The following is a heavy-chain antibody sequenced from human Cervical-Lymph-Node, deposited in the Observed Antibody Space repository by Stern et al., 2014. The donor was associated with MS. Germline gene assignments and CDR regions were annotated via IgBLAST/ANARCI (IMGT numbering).Heavy chain of an antibody. CDR3: ARDFYRQQLDHYGLDV. V-gene: IGHV1-18*01. CDR2: ISGYNGYT. D-gene: IGHD6-13*01. CDR1: GYTFTRYG. Sequence: QVQLGQSGAEVKKPGATVKVSCKTSGYTFTRYGISWVRQAPGQGLEWMGWISGYNGYTTYARKFEGRVTITTDTSTTTAYMELRSLRSDDTAVYYCARDFYRQQLDHYGLDVWGQGTTVIVS. J-gene: IGHJ6*02.